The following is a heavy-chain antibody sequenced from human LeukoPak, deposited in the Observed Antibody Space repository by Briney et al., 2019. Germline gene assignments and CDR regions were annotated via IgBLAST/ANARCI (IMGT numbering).Heavy chain of an antibody. J-gene: IGHJ4*02. CDR1: GYTLTGYY. V-gene: IGHV1-2*02. CDR3: ARQKYLRGPDVEYFDY. CDR2: INPNSGGT. D-gene: IGHD5/OR15-5a*01. Sequence: ASVTVSCKASGYTLTGYYMHWVRPAPAQGLEWMGWINPNSGGTNYAQKFQGRVTMTRDTSISTAYMELSRLRSDDTAVYYCARQKYLRGPDVEYFDYWGQGTLVTVSS.